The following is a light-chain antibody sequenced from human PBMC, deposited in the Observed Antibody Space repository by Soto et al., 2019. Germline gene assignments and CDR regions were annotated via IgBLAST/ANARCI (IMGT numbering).Light chain of an antibody. CDR2: DAS. CDR3: LQYDVLPYT. V-gene: IGKV1-33*01. J-gene: IGKJ2*01. CDR1: QAITAY. Sequence: DIPMTQSPSSLSASVGDRVTITCQASQAITAYLNWYQQKPGQAPKLLIFDASNLETGVSSRFSGSGSGTDFTFTISSLQPDDIATYYCLQYDVLPYTFGPGTKLEIK.